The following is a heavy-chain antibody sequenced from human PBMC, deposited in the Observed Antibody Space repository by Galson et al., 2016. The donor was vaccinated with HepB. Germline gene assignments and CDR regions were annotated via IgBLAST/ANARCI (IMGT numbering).Heavy chain of an antibody. Sequence: QSGAEVKKPGESLRISCKGSGYKFTSYWISWVRQMPGKGLEWMGRIDPSDSYTKYSPSFEGHVTISADKSISTAYLEWSSLKASDTAMYYCARQPTPSMIRGIMSNWFDPWGQGTLVTVSS. D-gene: IGHD3-10*01. J-gene: IGHJ5*02. CDR3: ARQPTPSMIRGIMSNWFDP. V-gene: IGHV5-10-1*01. CDR1: GYKFTSYW. CDR2: IDPSDSYT.